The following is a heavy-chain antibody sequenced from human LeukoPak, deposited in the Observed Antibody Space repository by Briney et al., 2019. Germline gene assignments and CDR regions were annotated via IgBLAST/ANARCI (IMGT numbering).Heavy chain of an antibody. CDR3: AREYCSSTSCSLDGMDV. CDR2: ISSSGSTI. D-gene: IGHD2-2*01. J-gene: IGHJ6*02. Sequence: GSLRLSCAASGFTFSDYYMSWIRQAPGKGLEWVSYISSSGSTIYYADSVKGRFTISRGNAKNSLYLQMNSLRAEDTAVYYCAREYCSSTSCSLDGMDVWGQGTTVTVSS. V-gene: IGHV3-11*01. CDR1: GFTFSDYY.